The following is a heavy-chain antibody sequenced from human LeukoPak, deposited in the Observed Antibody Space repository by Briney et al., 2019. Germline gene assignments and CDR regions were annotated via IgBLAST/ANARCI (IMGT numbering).Heavy chain of an antibody. CDR3: ARGYCSSTSCFSYGGFDP. CDR2: INHSGST. CDR1: GGSFSGYY. Sequence: SETLSLTCAVYGGSFSGYYWSWIRQPPGKGLEWIGEINHSGSTNYNPSLKSRVTISVDTSKNQFSLKLSSVTAADTAVYYCARGYCSSTSCFSYGGFDPWGQGTLLTVSS. D-gene: IGHD2-2*01. J-gene: IGHJ5*02. V-gene: IGHV4-34*01.